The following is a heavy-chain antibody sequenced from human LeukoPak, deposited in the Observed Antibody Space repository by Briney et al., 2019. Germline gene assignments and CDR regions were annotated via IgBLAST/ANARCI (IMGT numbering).Heavy chain of an antibody. J-gene: IGHJ6*03. CDR1: GGTFSSYA. D-gene: IGHD3-3*01. Sequence: GASVKVSCKASGGTFSSYAISWVRQAPGQGLEWMGGIIPIFGTANYAQKFQGRVTITTDESTSTGYMELSSLRSEDTAVYYCARTTPSPSGDYYMEVWGKGTPVTVSS. V-gene: IGHV1-69*05. CDR3: ARTTPSPSGDYYMEV. CDR2: IIPIFGTA.